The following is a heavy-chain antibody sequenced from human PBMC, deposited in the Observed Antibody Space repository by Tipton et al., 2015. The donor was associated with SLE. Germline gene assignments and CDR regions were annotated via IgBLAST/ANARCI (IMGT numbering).Heavy chain of an antibody. Sequence: TLSLTCAVSGGSISSGGYSWSWIRQPAGKGLEWIGRIYTSGSTNYNPSLKSRVTISVDTSKNQFSLKLSSVTAADTAVYYCARGTGTYYYYGMDVWGQGTTVTVSS. V-gene: IGHV4-61*02. D-gene: IGHD7-27*01. J-gene: IGHJ6*02. CDR2: IYTSGST. CDR3: ARGTGTYYYYGMDV. CDR1: GGSISSGGYS.